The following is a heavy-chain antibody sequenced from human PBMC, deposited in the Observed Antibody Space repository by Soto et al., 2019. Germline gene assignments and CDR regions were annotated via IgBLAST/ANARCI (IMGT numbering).Heavy chain of an antibody. J-gene: IGHJ5*02. CDR1: GLTFSNYG. Sequence: QVQLVESGGGVAQPGRSLRLSCAASGLTFSNYGMHWVRQAPGKGLEWVAVTCSDGSNKYYADPVKGRFTISRHNAKKTLYLQMNSRRASDTAVYYCAIGGFTFDTWGQGTLVTVSS. D-gene: IGHD3-10*01. V-gene: IGHV3-33*01. CDR2: TCSDGSNK. CDR3: AIGGFTFDT.